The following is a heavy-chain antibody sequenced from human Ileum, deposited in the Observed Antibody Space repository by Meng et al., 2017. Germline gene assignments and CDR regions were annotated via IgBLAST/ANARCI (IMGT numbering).Heavy chain of an antibody. J-gene: IGHJ4*02. V-gene: IGHV3-23*01. D-gene: IGHD5-24*01. CDR2: ITVSGGST. CDR3: ARVVDGYIYGGYFDY. CDR1: GFTFSNDA. Sequence: EVQLLESGGGWVQRGGSLRLSCAASGFTFSNDAMTWVRQAPGKGLECLSSITVSGGSTYYVDSVKGRFTVSRDNSKNTLYVQMNSLRAEDTAVYYCARVVDGYIYGGYFDYWGPGNLVTVSS.